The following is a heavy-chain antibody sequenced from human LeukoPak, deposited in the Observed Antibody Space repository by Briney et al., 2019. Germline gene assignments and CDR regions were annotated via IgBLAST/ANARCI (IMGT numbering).Heavy chain of an antibody. CDR1: GGSISSSSYY. D-gene: IGHD6-19*01. CDR3: ARFGSGWYTR. CDR2: IYYSGST. Sequence: PSETLSLTCTVSGGSISSSSYYWGWIRQPPGKGLEWIGSIYYSGSTYYNPSLKSRVTISVDTSKNQFSLKLSSVTAADTAVYYCARFGSGWYTRWGQGTLVTVSS. V-gene: IGHV4-39*07. J-gene: IGHJ4*02.